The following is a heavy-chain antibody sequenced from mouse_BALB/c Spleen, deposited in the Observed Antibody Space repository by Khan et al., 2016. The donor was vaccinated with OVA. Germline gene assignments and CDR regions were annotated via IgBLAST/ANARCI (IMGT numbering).Heavy chain of an antibody. CDR2: ISTYSGNT. CDR3: ARPAYDGYYDY. CDR1: GYTFTDYA. Sequence: QVQLQQPGPELVRPGVSVKMSCKGSGYTFTDYAMYWVKQSHAKSLEWIGLISTYSGNTNYNQKFKGKATMTVDKSSSTAYMELARLTSEDSAIYYCARPAYDGYYDYWGQGTTLTVSS. V-gene: IGHV1S137*01. D-gene: IGHD2-3*01. J-gene: IGHJ2*01.